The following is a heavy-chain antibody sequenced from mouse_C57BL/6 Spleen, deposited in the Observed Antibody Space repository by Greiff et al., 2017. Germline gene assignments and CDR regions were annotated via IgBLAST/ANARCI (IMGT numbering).Heavy chain of an antibody. CDR1: GYTFTSYW. Sequence: QVQLQQPGAELVKPGASVKMSCKASGYTFTSYWITWVKQRPGQGLEWIGDIYPGSGSTNYNEKFKSKATLTVDTSSSTAYMQLSSLTSEDSAVYYCAREGGDVGAMDYWGQGTSGTVSS. J-gene: IGHJ4*01. CDR2: IYPGSGST. V-gene: IGHV1-55*01. CDR3: AREGGDVGAMDY. D-gene: IGHD3-3*01.